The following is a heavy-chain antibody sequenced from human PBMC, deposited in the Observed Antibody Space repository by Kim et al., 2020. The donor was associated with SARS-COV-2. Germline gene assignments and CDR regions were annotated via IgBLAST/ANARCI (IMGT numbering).Heavy chain of an antibody. CDR2: INPSGGST. J-gene: IGHJ4*02. CDR3: ARGSPIVVVPAAKYPLGFTWDY. Sequence: ASVKVSCKASGYTFTSYYMHWVRQAPGQGLEWMGIINPSGGSTSYAQKFQGRVTMTRDTSTSTVYMELSSLRSEDTAVYYCARGSPIVVVPAAKYPLGFTWDYWGQGTLVTVSS. V-gene: IGHV1-46*01. D-gene: IGHD2-2*01. CDR1: GYTFTSYY.